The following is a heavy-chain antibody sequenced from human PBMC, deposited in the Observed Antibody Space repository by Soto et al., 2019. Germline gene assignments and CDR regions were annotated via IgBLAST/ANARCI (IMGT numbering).Heavy chain of an antibody. V-gene: IGHV1-18*01. J-gene: IGHJ4*02. CDR3: AGSDYGDYVDDY. Sequence: ASVKVSCKASGYTFTSYGISWVRQAPGQGLEWMGWISAYNGNTNYAQKLQGRVTMTTDTSTSTAYMELRSLRSDDTAVYYCAGSDYGDYVDDYWGQGTLVTVSS. D-gene: IGHD4-17*01. CDR2: ISAYNGNT. CDR1: GYTFTSYG.